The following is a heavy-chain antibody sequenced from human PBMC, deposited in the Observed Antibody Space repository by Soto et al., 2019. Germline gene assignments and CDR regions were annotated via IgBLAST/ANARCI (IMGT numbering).Heavy chain of an antibody. D-gene: IGHD3-22*01. CDR3: AKGPRRYYYDSSGYYPSDY. V-gene: IGHV3-23*01. CDR1: GFTFSSYA. J-gene: IGHJ4*02. Sequence: EVQLLESGGGLVQPGGSLRLSCAASGFTFSSYAMSWVRQAPGKGLEWVSAISGSGGSTYYADSVKGRFTISRDNSKNTLYLQMNSLRAEDTAVYYCAKGPRRYYYDSSGYYPSDYWGQGTLVTVSS. CDR2: ISGSGGST.